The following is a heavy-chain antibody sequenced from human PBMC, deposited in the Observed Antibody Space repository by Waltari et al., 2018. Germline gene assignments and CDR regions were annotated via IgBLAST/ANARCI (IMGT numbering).Heavy chain of an antibody. J-gene: IGHJ6*03. Sequence: QVQLVQSGAEVKKPGASVKVSCKASGYTFTSYGISWVRQAPGQGLEWMGWISAYNGNTNDSQKLQGRGTMNTDTSTSTAYMELRSLRADDTAVYYCAREVTSGMGYYYYYMDVWGKGTTVTVSS. D-gene: IGHD2-8*01. V-gene: IGHV1-18*01. CDR2: ISAYNGNT. CDR1: GYTFTSYG. CDR3: AREVTSGMGYYYYYMDV.